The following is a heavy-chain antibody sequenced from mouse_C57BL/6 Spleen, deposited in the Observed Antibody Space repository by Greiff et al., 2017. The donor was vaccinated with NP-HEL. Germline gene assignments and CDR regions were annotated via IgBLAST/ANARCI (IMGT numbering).Heavy chain of an antibody. V-gene: IGHV1-50*01. CDR2: IDPSDSYT. J-gene: IGHJ2*01. CDR3: ARSYDGYLYYFDY. CDR1: GYTFTSYW. D-gene: IGHD2-3*01. Sequence: QVHVKQPGAELVKPGASVKLSCKASGYTFTSYWMQWVKQRPGQGLEWIGEIDPSDSYTNYNQKFKGKATLTVDTSSSTAYMQLSSLTSEDSAVYYCARSYDGYLYYFDYWGQGTTLTVSS.